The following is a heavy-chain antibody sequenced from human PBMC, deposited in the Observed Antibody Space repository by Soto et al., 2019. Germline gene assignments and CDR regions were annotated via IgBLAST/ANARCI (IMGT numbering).Heavy chain of an antibody. CDR1: GYTFTSYG. CDR2: ISAYNGNT. J-gene: IGHJ4*02. D-gene: IGHD3-3*01. CDR3: ARGRLVLRFLESLFLLDY. Sequence: ASVKVSCKASGYTFTSYGISWVRQAPGQGLEWMGWISAYNGNTNYAQKLQGRVTMTTDTSTSTAYMELRSLRSDDTAVYYCARGRLVLRFLESLFLLDYWGQGTLVTVSS. V-gene: IGHV1-18*01.